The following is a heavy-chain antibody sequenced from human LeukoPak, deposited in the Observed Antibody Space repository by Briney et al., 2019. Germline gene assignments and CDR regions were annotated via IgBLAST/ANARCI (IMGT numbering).Heavy chain of an antibody. CDR3: ARDLAYSRLDY. D-gene: IGHD5-18*01. CDR1: GLTFSSSW. J-gene: IGHJ4*02. CDR2: INPDGNKK. Sequence: GGSLRLSCAVSGLTFSSSWMDWVRQAPGKGLEWVASINPDGNKKYSADSVKGRFTISRDNAENSLYLQMNSLRVEDTAFYYCARDLAYSRLDYWGQGMLATVSS. V-gene: IGHV3-7*01.